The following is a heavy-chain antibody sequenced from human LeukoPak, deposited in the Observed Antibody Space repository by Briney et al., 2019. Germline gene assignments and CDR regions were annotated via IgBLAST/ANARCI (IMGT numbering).Heavy chain of an antibody. J-gene: IGHJ4*02. D-gene: IGHD2-8*01. CDR3: ARGDYTNGVCYTGDY. V-gene: IGHV4-38-2*02. Sequence: PSETLSLTCTVSGYSISSGYYWGWIRQPPGKGLEWTGSIYHSGSTYYNPSLKSRVTISVDTSKNQFSLKLSSVTAADTAVYYCARGDYTNGVCYTGDYWGQGTLVTVSS. CDR2: IYHSGST. CDR1: GYSISSGYY.